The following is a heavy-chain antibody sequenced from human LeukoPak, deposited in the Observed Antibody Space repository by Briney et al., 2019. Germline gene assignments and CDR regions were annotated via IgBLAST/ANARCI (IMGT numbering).Heavy chain of an antibody. CDR1: GFTFGDYA. J-gene: IGHJ4*02. D-gene: IGHD6-13*01. V-gene: IGHV3-49*03. Sequence: GGSLRLSCTASGFTFGDYAMSWFRQAPGKGLEWVGFIRSKAYGGTTEYAASVKGRFTISRDDSKSIAYLQMNSLKTEDTAVYYCTRATSSWSHPRGDFDYWGQGTLVTVSS. CDR2: IRSKAYGGTT. CDR3: TRATSSWSHPRGDFDY.